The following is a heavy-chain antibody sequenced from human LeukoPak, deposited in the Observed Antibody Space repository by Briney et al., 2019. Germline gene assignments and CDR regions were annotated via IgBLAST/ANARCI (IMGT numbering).Heavy chain of an antibody. CDR2: ISGSGGST. Sequence: PGGSLRLSCAASGFTFSSYAMSWVRQAPGKGLEWVSAISGSGGSTYYADSVKGRFTISRDNSKNTLYLQMNSLRAGDTAVYYCARAYYYDSSGYYSSSSKPQNREYFQHWGQGTLVTVSS. CDR1: GFTFSSYA. J-gene: IGHJ1*01. D-gene: IGHD3-22*01. V-gene: IGHV3-23*01. CDR3: ARAYYYDSSGYYSSSSKPQNREYFQH.